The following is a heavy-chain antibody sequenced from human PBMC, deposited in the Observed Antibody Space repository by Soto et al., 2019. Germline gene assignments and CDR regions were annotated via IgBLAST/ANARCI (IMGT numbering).Heavy chain of an antibody. CDR3: ARVSLAWAAALKTWDYPKNFFDY. Sequence: EVELVETGGGLIQPGGSLRLSCAASGFTVSSNSMSWVRQAPGKGLEWGSLIYTDGGTDYGDSVKGRFTISRDTSKNTLALQMTSLRADDTAVYYCARVSLAWAAALKTWDYPKNFFDYWGQGTLVTVSS. J-gene: IGHJ4*02. D-gene: IGHD2-2*01. V-gene: IGHV3-53*02. CDR2: IYTDGGT. CDR1: GFTVSSNS.